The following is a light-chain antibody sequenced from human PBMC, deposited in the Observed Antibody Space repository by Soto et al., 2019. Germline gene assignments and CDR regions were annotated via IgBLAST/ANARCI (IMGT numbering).Light chain of an antibody. CDR3: NSYTTTPTLV. CDR2: EVS. J-gene: IGLJ2*01. Sequence: QSALTQPASVSGSPGQSITISCTGTSSDVGAYNYVSWFQQHPGKAPKLMIYEVSNRPSGVSNRFSGSKSGNTASLTISGLQAEDEADYYCNSYTTTPTLVFGGGTKVTVL. V-gene: IGLV2-14*01. CDR1: SSDVGAYNY.